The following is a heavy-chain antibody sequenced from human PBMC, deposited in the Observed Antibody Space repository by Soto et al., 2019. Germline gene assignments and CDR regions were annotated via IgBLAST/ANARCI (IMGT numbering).Heavy chain of an antibody. V-gene: IGHV4-30-4*02. Sequence: SETLSLTCTVSGDSIGSGNKYWSWIRHAPGKGLEWIGYIFSSGTTYYNPSLKSRLTMSLDTSQNQFSLKLNSVTAADTAVYFCARVPSPFDFYYAMDVWGQGTTVTVYS. J-gene: IGHJ6*02. CDR3: ARVPSPFDFYYAMDV. D-gene: IGHD3-16*01. CDR1: GDSIGSGNKY. CDR2: IFSSGTT.